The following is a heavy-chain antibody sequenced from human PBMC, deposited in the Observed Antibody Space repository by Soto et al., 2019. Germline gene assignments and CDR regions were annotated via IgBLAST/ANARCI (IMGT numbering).Heavy chain of an antibody. CDR2: IKSKTDGGTT. Sequence: GSLSLCCAASGLTLSNAWMSWVRQAPGKGLELVGRIKSKTDGGTTDYAAPVKGRFTISRDDSKNTLYLQMNSLKTEDTAVYYCTTDLCSGGSCYSYYYYGMDVWGQGTTVTVSS. V-gene: IGHV3-15*01. CDR3: TTDLCSGGSCYSYYYYGMDV. D-gene: IGHD2-15*01. J-gene: IGHJ6*02. CDR1: GLTLSNAW.